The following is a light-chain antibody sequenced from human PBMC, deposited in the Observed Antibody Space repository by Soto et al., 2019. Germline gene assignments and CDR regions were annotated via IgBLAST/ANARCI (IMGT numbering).Light chain of an antibody. J-gene: IGLJ2*01. CDR3: NSYTSSGTVV. V-gene: IGLV2-14*01. Sequence: QSALTQPASVSGSPGQSITISCTGTSSDVGGYNYVSWYQQYPGKAPKLMIYEVSNRPSGVSNRFSGSKSGNTASLTISGLQDEDEGDYYCNSYTSSGTVVFGGGTKVTVL. CDR2: EVS. CDR1: SSDVGGYNY.